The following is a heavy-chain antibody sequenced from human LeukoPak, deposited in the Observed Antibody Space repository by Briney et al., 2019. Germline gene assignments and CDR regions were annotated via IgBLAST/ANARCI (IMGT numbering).Heavy chain of an antibody. Sequence: GGPLRLYCVTSGFPFNNYWLRWVRQTPPTGMPWVADINVGGDYVESVAGRCIIARDNAKRPLYLQLNSLRVDDTAVYYCARHIPGGVYYLDFWGQGTLVAVSS. V-gene: IGHV3-7*01. CDR1: GFPFNNYW. CDR2: INVGG. J-gene: IGHJ4*02. D-gene: IGHD2-21*02. CDR3: ARHIPGGVYYLDF.